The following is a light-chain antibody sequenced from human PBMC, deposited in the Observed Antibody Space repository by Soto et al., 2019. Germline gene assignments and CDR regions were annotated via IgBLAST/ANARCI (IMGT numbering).Light chain of an antibody. CDR1: QSLNSW. J-gene: IGKJ1*01. Sequence: DIQMTQSPSTLSASVGDRVTITCRASQSLNSWLAWYQHKPGKAPKLLIHKASILASGVPSRFSVSDSWAEFNHPNSSLQPDDFATYYCQQFIGYSGMFGQGTKVDIK. V-gene: IGKV1-5*03. CDR3: QQFIGYSGM. CDR2: KAS.